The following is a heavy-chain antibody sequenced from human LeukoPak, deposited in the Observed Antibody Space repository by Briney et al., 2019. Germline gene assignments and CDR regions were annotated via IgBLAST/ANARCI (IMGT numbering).Heavy chain of an antibody. J-gene: IGHJ4*02. V-gene: IGHV1-18*01. D-gene: IGHD2-15*01. CDR3: ARVRRGYCSGGSCRPYYFDY. CDR2: ISAYNGNT. CDR1: GYTFTSYG. Sequence: ASVKVSCKASGYTFTSYGISWVRQAPGQGLEWMGWISAYNGNTNYAQKLQGRVTMTTDTSTSTAYMELRSLRSDDTAVYYCARVRRGYCSGGSCRPYYFDYWGQGTLVTVSS.